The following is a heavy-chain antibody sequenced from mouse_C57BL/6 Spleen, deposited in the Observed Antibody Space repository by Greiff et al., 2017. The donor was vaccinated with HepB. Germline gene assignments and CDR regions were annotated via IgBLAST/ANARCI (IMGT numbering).Heavy chain of an antibody. CDR2: IDPETGGT. J-gene: IGHJ3*01. V-gene: IGHV1-15*01. D-gene: IGHD2-1*01. Sequence: QVQLQQSGAELVRPGASVTLSCKASGYTFTDYEMHWVKQTPVHGLEWIGAIDPETGGTAYNQKFKGKAILTADKSSSTAYMELRSLTSEDSAVYYCTRRDGNYSPPEFAYWGQGTLVTVSA. CDR1: GYTFTDYE. CDR3: TRRDGNYSPPEFAY.